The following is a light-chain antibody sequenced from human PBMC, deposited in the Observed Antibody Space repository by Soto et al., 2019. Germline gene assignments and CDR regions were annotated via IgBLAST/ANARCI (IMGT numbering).Light chain of an antibody. CDR1: SNDVGGYNY. J-gene: IGLJ2*01. V-gene: IGLV2-11*01. CDR2: DVS. CDR3: AVWDDSLNGVV. Sequence: QSVLTQPRSVSGSPGQSVTISCTGTSNDVGGYNYVSWFQQHPGKVPKLMVYDVSYRPSGVPDRFSGSKSGNTASLTISGLQADDEGDYYCAVWDDSLNGVVFGGGTKLTVL.